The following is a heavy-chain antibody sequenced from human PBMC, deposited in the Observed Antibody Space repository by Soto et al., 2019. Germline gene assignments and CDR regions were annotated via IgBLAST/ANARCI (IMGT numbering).Heavy chain of an antibody. CDR3: PRVGAIKQLVHYYGMDV. D-gene: IGHD6-6*01. Sequence: GGSLRLSCAASGFTFSSYGMHWVRQAPGKGLEWVAVIWYDGSNKYYADSVKGRFTISRDNSKNTLYLQMNSLRAEDTQVYYCPRVGAIKQLVHYYGMDVWGQGTTVTVSS. V-gene: IGHV3-33*01. CDR1: GFTFSSYG. J-gene: IGHJ6*02. CDR2: IWYDGSNK.